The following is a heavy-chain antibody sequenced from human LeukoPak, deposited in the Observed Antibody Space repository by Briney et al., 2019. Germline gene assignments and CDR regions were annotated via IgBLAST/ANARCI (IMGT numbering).Heavy chain of an antibody. CDR2: IYTSGST. J-gene: IGHJ4*02. CDR1: GGSISSYY. Sequence: SETLSLTCTVSGGSISSYYWSWIRQPAGKGLEWIGRIYTSGSTNYNPSLKSRVTMSVDTSKNQFSLKLSSVTAADTAVYYCAREGIHYGSSGEVLFDYWGQGTLVTVSS. D-gene: IGHD3-22*01. CDR3: AREGIHYGSSGEVLFDY. V-gene: IGHV4-4*07.